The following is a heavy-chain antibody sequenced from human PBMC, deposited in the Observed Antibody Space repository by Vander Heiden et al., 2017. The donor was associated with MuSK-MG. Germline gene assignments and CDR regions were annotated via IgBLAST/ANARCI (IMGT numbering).Heavy chain of an antibody. CDR2: ISSTSGSE. D-gene: IGHD3-9*01. J-gene: IGHJ4*02. CDR3: ARGPIFHFDY. CDR1: DFTFSGFT. Sequence: EVQLVESGGGLVKPGGSLRLSCAASDFTFSGFTMNWVRQAPGKGLEWVSSISSTSGSEYYADAVKGRFTISRDNAKNSLYLQVTSLRAEDTAVYYCARGPIFHFDYWGQGTLVTVSS. V-gene: IGHV3-21*01.